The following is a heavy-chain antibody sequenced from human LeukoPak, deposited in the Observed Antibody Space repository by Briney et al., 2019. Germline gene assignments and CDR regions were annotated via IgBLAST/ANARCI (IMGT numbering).Heavy chain of an antibody. CDR2: INSAGSST. CDR1: GLTFSRYW. D-gene: IGHD3-22*01. J-gene: IGHJ4*02. Sequence: PGGSLRLSCVASGLTFSRYWVHWVRQTSSKGLVWVSRINSAGSSTSYADPVQGRFTISRDNAKNTLYLQMNSLRPEDTAIYYCARVISGYDSSGYRDYWGQGTLVTVSS. V-gene: IGHV3-74*01. CDR3: ARVISGYDSSGYRDY.